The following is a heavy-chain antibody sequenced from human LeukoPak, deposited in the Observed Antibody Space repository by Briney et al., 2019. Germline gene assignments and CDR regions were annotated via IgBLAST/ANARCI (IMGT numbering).Heavy chain of an antibody. J-gene: IGHJ4*02. D-gene: IGHD1-26*01. Sequence: PGGSLRLSCAASGFTFSDAWMSWVRQAPGKGLEWVGRIKSKTDGGTTDYAAPVKGRFTISRDDSKNTLYLQMNSLKTEDTAVYFCTTDRRWELTFDYWGQGTLVTVSS. V-gene: IGHV3-15*01. CDR2: IKSKTDGGTT. CDR1: GFTFSDAW. CDR3: TTDRRWELTFDY.